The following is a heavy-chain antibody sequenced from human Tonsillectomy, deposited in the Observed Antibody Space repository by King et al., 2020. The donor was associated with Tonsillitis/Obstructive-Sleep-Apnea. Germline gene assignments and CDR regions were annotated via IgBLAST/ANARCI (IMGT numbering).Heavy chain of an antibody. Sequence: VQLVESGGGLVQPGGSLRLSCAASGFTFSSYEMNWVCQAPGKGLEWVSYISSSGSTIYYADSVKGRFTISRDNAKNSLYLQMNSLRAEDTDVYYCARGLRSSWVAPSYYWGQGTLVTVSS. J-gene: IGHJ4*02. V-gene: IGHV3-48*03. CDR1: GFTFSSYE. CDR2: ISSSGSTI. D-gene: IGHD6-13*01. CDR3: ARGLRSSWVAPSYY.